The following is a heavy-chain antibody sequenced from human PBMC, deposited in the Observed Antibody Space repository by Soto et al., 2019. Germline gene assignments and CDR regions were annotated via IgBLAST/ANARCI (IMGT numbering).Heavy chain of an antibody. D-gene: IGHD6-6*01. J-gene: IGHJ6*03. Sequence: ASVKVSCKASGGTFSSYTISWVRLAPGQGLEWMGRIIPILGIANYAQKFQGRVTITADKSTSTAYMELSSLRSEDTAVYYCARDPMREYSSSSGDYYYMDVWGKGTTVTVSS. CDR2: IIPILGIA. V-gene: IGHV1-69*04. CDR3: ARDPMREYSSSSGDYYYMDV. CDR1: GGTFSSYT.